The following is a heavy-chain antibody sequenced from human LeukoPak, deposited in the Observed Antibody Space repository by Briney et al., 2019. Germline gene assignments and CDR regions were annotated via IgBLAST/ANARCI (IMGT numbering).Heavy chain of an antibody. CDR1: GFTFSGYA. CDR3: ARAYYYDSSGCRYFEY. CDR2: ISGSGATT. V-gene: IGHV3-23*01. D-gene: IGHD3-22*01. Sequence: QAGGSLRLSCAASGFTFSGYAMSWVRQAPGKGLEWVSTISGSGATTYYADSVKGRFTISRDNSRNTLYLQMNSLRAEDTAVYCCARAYYYDSSGCRYFEYWGQGPLVTVSS. J-gene: IGHJ4*02.